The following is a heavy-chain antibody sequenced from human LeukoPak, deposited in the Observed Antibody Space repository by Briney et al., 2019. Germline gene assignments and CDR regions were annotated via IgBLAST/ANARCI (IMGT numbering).Heavy chain of an antibody. CDR2: ISHDGSNK. D-gene: IGHD1-1*01. CDR3: ARVGYDYNWYDAFDI. CDR1: AFTFSGYS. V-gene: IGHV3-30*04. Sequence: GGSLGLSCVVSAFTFSGYSMHWVRQAPGKGLEWVAFISHDGSNKYCADSLKGRFTISRDNSKNTLFLQMNSLRPEDTAVYYCARVGYDYNWYDAFDIWGQGTMVTVSS. J-gene: IGHJ3*02.